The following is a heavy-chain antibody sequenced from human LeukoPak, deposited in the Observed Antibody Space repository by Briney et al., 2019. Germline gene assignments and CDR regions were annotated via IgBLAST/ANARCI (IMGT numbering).Heavy chain of an antibody. D-gene: IGHD5-18*01. J-gene: IGHJ6*02. Sequence: ASVKVSCKASGYTFTSYGISWVRQAPGQGLEWMEWISAYNGNTNYAQKLQGRVTMTTDTSTSTAYMELRSLRSDDTAVYYCAREGVLGYSYGYSIYYYGMDVWGQGTTVTVSS. CDR3: AREGVLGYSYGYSIYYYGMDV. CDR1: GYTFTSYG. V-gene: IGHV1-18*01. CDR2: ISAYNGNT.